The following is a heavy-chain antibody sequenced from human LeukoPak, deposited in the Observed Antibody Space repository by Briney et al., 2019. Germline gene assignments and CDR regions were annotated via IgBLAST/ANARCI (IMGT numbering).Heavy chain of an antibody. CDR2: IIPIIGTA. CDR1: GGTFSSYG. J-gene: IGHJ6*02. Sequence: GASVKVSCKASGGTFSSYGISWVRQAPGQGLEWMGGIIPIIGTANYAQKFQGRVTITADESTSTAYMELSSLRSEDTAVYYCARASIDSRLRYYYGMDVWGQGTTVTVSS. CDR3: ARASIDSRLRYYYGMDV. V-gene: IGHV1-69*13. D-gene: IGHD3-22*01.